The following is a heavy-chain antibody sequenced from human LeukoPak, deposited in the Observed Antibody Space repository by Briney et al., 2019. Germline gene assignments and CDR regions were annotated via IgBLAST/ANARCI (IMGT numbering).Heavy chain of an antibody. J-gene: IGHJ6*02. D-gene: IGHD1-1*01. CDR3: SRDRWHCRVNCDSVYYYSLDV. CDR1: GYMFTNYA. Sequence: APVKVSCEASGYMFTNYAVQWVRQAPGQRLEWLGWINPGNGDTRYSQKFQGRVTITGDTPATTVYMELNSLTAEDTAVYYCSRDRWHCRVNCDSVYYYSLDVWGQGTTVAVSS. V-gene: IGHV1-3*01. CDR2: INPGNGDT.